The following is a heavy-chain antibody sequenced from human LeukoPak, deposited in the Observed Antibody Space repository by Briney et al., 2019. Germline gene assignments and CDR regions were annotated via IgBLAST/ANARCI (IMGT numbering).Heavy chain of an antibody. D-gene: IGHD3-22*01. CDR3: ARVYDSSGLHDC. CDR2: IIPIFGTA. V-gene: IGHV1-69*13. J-gene: IGHJ4*02. CDR1: GYFFPSYG. Sequence: SVKVSCKASGYFFPSYGISWVRQAPGQGLEWMGGIIPIFGTANYAQKFQGRVTITADESTSTAYMELSSLRSEDTAVYYCARVYDSSGLHDCWGQGTLVTVSS.